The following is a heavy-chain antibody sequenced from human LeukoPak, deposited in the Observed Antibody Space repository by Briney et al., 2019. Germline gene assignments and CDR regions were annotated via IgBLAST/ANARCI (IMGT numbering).Heavy chain of an antibody. Sequence: SETLSLTCTVSGGSISSYYWSWIRQPPGKGLEWIGYIYYSGSTNYNPSLKSRVTISVDTSKNQFSLKLTAETAAETAVYYCAGAAAGTFHLGYWGQGTLVTVSS. CDR3: AGAAAGTFHLGY. CDR1: GGSISSYY. D-gene: IGHD6-13*01. V-gene: IGHV4-59*12. CDR2: IYYSGST. J-gene: IGHJ4*02.